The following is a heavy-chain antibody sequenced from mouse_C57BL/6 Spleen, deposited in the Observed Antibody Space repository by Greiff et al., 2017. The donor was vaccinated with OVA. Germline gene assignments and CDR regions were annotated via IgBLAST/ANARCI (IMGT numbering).Heavy chain of an antibody. V-gene: IGHV1-59*01. CDR2: IDPSDSYT. CDR1: GYTFTSYW. CDR3: AREALLPYS. J-gene: IGHJ2*01. D-gene: IGHD2-1*01. Sequence: QVQLQQPGAELVRPGTSVKLSCKASGYTFTSYWMHWVKQRPGQGLEWIGVIDPSDSYTNYNQKFKGKATLTVDTSSSTAYMQLSSLTSEDSAVYSFAREALLPYSWGQGTTLTVSS.